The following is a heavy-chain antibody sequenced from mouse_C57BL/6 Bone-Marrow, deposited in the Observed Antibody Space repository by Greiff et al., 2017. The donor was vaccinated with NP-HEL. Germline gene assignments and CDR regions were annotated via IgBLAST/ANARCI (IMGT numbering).Heavy chain of an antibody. CDR1: GFTFSSYG. Sequence: EVQLFYSWGDLVKPGGSLKLSCAASGFTFSSYGMSWVRQTPDKRLEWVATISSGGSYTYYPDSVKGRFTISRDNAKNTLYLQMSSLKSEDTAMYYCARQDYYGSRAWFAYWGQGTLVTVSA. CDR2: ISSGGSYT. J-gene: IGHJ3*01. CDR3: ARQDYYGSRAWFAY. D-gene: IGHD1-1*01. V-gene: IGHV5-6*01.